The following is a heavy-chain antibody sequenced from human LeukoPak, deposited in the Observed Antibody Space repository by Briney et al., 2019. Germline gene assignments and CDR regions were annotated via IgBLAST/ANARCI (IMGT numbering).Heavy chain of an antibody. Sequence: RGSLRLSCAASGFTFSSYWMSWVRQAPGKGLEWVANIKQDGSVKYYVDSVKGRFTISRDNAKNSLYLQMNSLRAEDTAVYYCAKDRSGWYGVQFDYWGQGTLVTVSS. CDR1: GFTFSSYW. CDR2: IKQDGSVK. CDR3: AKDRSGWYGVQFDY. V-gene: IGHV3-7*01. D-gene: IGHD6-19*01. J-gene: IGHJ4*02.